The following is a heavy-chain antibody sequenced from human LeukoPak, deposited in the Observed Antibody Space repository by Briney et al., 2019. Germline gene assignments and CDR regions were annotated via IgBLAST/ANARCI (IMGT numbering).Heavy chain of an antibody. Sequence: GGSLRLSCTASGFTFGDYAMSWFRQAPGKGLEWVGFIRSKAYGGTTEYAASVKGRFTISRDDSKSIAYLQMNSLKTEDTAVYYCTSIVVVPAAQYNWFDPWGQGTLVTVSS. D-gene: IGHD2-2*01. V-gene: IGHV3-49*03. J-gene: IGHJ5*02. CDR2: IRSKAYGGTT. CDR3: TSIVVVPAAQYNWFDP. CDR1: GFTFGDYA.